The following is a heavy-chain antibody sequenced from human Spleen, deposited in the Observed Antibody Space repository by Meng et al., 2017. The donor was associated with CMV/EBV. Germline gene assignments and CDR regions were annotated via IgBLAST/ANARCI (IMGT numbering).Heavy chain of an antibody. D-gene: IGHD1-1*01. CDR3: ARDHNWGPDY. J-gene: IGHJ4*02. Sequence: SCEASRYTFTGHYMHWVRQAPGQGLEWMGWIYPNTGGTNYALKFQGRVTMTRDTSINTVYMELTRLRSDDTAVYYCARDHNWGPDYWGQGTLVTVSS. V-gene: IGHV1-2*02. CDR1: RYTFTGHY. CDR2: IYPNTGGT.